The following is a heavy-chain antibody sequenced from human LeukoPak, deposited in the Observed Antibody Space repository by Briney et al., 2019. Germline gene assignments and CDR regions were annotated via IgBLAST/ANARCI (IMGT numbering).Heavy chain of an antibody. Sequence: SETLSLTCTVSGGSISSGSYYWSWIRQPAGKGLEWIGRIYTSGSTNYNPSLKNRVTISVDTSKNQFSLKLSSVTAADTAVYYCAGEALNWGLYYFDYWGQGTLVTVSS. CDR1: GGSISSGSYY. J-gene: IGHJ4*02. CDR2: IYTSGST. CDR3: AGEALNWGLYYFDY. D-gene: IGHD7-27*01. V-gene: IGHV4-61*02.